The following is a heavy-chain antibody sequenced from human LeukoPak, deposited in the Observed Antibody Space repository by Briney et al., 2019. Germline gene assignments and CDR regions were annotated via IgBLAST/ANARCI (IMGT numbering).Heavy chain of an antibody. Sequence: PGGSLRLSCAASGFTFSSYAMHWVRQAPGKGLEWVAVISYDGSNKYYADSVKGRFTISRDNSKNTLYLQMNSLRAEDTAVYYCARQDTAMGRGRGFLDYWGQGTLVTVSS. V-gene: IGHV3-30-3*01. CDR3: ARQDTAMGRGRGFLDY. CDR2: ISYDGSNK. D-gene: IGHD5-18*01. J-gene: IGHJ4*02. CDR1: GFTFSSYA.